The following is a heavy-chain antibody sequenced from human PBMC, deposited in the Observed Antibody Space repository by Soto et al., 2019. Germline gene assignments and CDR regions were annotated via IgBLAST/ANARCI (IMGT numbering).Heavy chain of an antibody. J-gene: IGHJ5*02. V-gene: IGHV1-3*01. Sequence: QVQLVQSGAEVRKPGASVRVSCKASGYTFTSYPMYWVRQAPGQRLEWMGWINADNDNTKYSQKFQGRITITRDTSASTVYMELSSLTSEDTAVYYCVRPYCGTASCHNWFDPWGQGTXVXXSS. CDR1: GYTFTSYP. D-gene: IGHD2-2*01. CDR2: INADNDNT. CDR3: VRPYCGTASCHNWFDP.